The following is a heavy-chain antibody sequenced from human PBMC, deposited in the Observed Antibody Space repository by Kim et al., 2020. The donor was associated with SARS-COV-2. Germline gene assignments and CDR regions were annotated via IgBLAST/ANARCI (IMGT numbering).Heavy chain of an antibody. Sequence: ASVKVSCKASGYTFTSYGISWVRQAPGQGLEWMGWISAYNGNTNYAQKLQGRVTMTTDTSTSTAYMELRSLRSDDTAVYYCARDGTRWELLVYYYYYGMDVWGQGTTVTVSS. CDR3: ARDGTRWELLVYYYYYGMDV. J-gene: IGHJ6*02. CDR2: ISAYNGNT. CDR1: GYTFTSYG. V-gene: IGHV1-18*01. D-gene: IGHD1-26*01.